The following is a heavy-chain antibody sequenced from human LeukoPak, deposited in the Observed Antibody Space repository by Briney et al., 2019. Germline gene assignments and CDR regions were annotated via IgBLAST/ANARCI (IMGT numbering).Heavy chain of an antibody. CDR3: ARKYSDGWGYFDY. CDR1: GFTFSNYG. V-gene: IGHV3-33*01. Sequence: GGSLRLSCAASGFTFSNYGMHWVRQAPGKGLEWVAIIWYDGGNKYYADSVKGRFTISRDNSKNTLYLQMNSLRAEDTAVYYCARKYSDGWGYFDYWGQGTLVTASS. J-gene: IGHJ4*02. D-gene: IGHD6-25*01. CDR2: IWYDGGNK.